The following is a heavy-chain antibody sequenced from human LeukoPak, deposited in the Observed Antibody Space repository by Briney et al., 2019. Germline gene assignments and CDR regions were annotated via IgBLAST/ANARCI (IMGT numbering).Heavy chain of an antibody. V-gene: IGHV5-51*01. Sequence: GESLKISCKGPGYSFTSYWIGWVRQMPGKGLEGMGIIYPGDSDTRYSPSFQGQVTISADKSISTAYLQWSSLKASDTAMYYCARQQDYYDSSGYYYGNWFDPWGQGTLVTVSS. CDR3: ARQQDYYDSSGYYYGNWFDP. J-gene: IGHJ5*02. D-gene: IGHD3-22*01. CDR1: GYSFTSYW. CDR2: IYPGDSDT.